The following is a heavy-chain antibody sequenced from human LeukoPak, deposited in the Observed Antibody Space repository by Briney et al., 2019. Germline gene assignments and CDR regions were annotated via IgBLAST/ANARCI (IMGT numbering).Heavy chain of an antibody. Sequence: SETLSLTCSISGGSIFTYYWSWVRQPAGKGLEWTGRIHTGGSTNYSPSLKGRVTMSLDTSKNQFSLKLASVTAADTAVYYCARIFDRDVWGQGTLVTVSS. J-gene: IGHJ3*01. CDR2: IHTGGST. CDR3: ARIFDRDV. CDR1: GGSIFTYY. D-gene: IGHD3-22*01. V-gene: IGHV4-4*07.